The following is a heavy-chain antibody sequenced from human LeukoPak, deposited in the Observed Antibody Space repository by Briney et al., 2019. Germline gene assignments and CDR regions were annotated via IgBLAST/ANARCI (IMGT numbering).Heavy chain of an antibody. V-gene: IGHV4-61*02. CDR1: GGSISSSSYY. D-gene: IGHD3-10*01. J-gene: IGHJ4*02. CDR2: IYTSGST. Sequence: SETLSLTCTVSGGSISSSSYYWSWIRQPAGKGLEWIGRIYTSGSTNYNPSLKSRVTISVDTSKNQFSLKLSSVTAADTAVYYCARDLWFGELDDWGQGTLVTVSS. CDR3: ARDLWFGELDD.